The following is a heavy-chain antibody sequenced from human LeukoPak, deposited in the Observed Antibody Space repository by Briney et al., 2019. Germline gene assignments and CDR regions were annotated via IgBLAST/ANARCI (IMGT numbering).Heavy chain of an antibody. V-gene: IGHV3-30*02. Sequence: GGSLRLSCAASGFTFSSYGMHWVRQAPGKGLEWVAFIRYDGSNKYYADSVKGRFTISRDNSKNTLYLQMNSLRAEDTAVYYCASLPMVRGVIYNYYMDVWGKGTTVTVSS. J-gene: IGHJ6*03. CDR2: IRYDGSNK. D-gene: IGHD3-10*01. CDR1: GFTFSSYG. CDR3: ASLPMVRGVIYNYYMDV.